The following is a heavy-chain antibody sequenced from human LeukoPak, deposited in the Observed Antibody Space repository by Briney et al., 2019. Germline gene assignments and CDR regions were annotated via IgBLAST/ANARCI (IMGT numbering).Heavy chain of an antibody. J-gene: IGHJ4*02. V-gene: IGHV3-7*01. D-gene: IGHD4-17*01. CDR3: ARHGYYVFDY. CDR2: IKEDGHEK. Sequence: PGGSLRLSCAASGFTVSSNYMSWVRQAPGKGLEWLANIKEDGHEKYYVDSVQGRFTISRDNAKNSLFLQMDSLRAEDTAVYFCARHGYYVFDYWGQGTLVTVSS. CDR1: GFTVSSNY.